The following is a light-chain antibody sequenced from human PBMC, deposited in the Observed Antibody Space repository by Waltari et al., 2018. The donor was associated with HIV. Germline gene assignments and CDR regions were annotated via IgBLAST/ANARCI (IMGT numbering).Light chain of an antibody. Sequence: DIVMTLSPLSLPVTPGEQPSISCRSSQGLLHSNGYNYLGWYLQKPGQSPQLLIYLGSNRASGVPDRFSGSASGTNFTLQISRVEAEDVGIYYCMQALQTPPTCGGGTNVDVK. CDR1: QGLLHSNGYNY. V-gene: IGKV2-28*01. J-gene: IGKJ4*01. CDR3: MQALQTPPT. CDR2: LGS.